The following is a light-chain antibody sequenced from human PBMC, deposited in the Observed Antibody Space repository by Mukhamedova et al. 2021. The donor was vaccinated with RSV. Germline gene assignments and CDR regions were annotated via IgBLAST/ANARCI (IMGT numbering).Light chain of an antibody. CDR2: GVS. J-gene: IGKJ1*01. CDR3: LQYYNLRT. V-gene: IGKV3-15*01. Sequence: PRLLIYGVSTRATAIPARFSGSGSGTEFTLTISSMQSEDFAVYYCLQYYNLRTFGQGTKV.